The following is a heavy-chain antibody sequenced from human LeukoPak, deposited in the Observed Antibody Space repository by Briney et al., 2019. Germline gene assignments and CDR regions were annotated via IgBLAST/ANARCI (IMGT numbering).Heavy chain of an antibody. J-gene: IGHJ6*02. CDR1: GFTFSSYW. Sequence: GGSLRLSCAVSGFTFSSYWMHWVRQAPGKGLVWVSRIDRDGSRINYADSVKGRFTISRDNGKNTLFLQMNSLRAEDTAVYYCARDYMSGYYYYGMDVWGQGTTVTVSS. D-gene: IGHD3-3*01. CDR3: ARDYMSGYYYYGMDV. CDR2: IDRDGSRI. V-gene: IGHV3-74*01.